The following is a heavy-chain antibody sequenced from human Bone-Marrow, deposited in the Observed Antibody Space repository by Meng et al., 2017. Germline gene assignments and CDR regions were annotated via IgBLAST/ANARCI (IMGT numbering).Heavy chain of an antibody. CDR1: GDSVSSNSAA. Sequence: QVYPLLLGPGLVKPPQNLSLNFAISGDSVSSNSAAWNWIRQSPSRGLEWLGRTYYRSKWYNDYAVSVKSRITINPDTSKNQFSLQLNSVTPEDTAVYYCARVGAQLFDYWGQGTLVTVSS. V-gene: IGHV6-1*01. D-gene: IGHD3-16*01. J-gene: IGHJ4*02. CDR2: TYYRSKWYN. CDR3: ARVGAQLFDY.